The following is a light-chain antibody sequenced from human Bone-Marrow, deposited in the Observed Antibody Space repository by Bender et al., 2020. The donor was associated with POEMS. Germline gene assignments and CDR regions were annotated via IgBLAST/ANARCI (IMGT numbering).Light chain of an antibody. Sequence: QSALTQPASVSGSPGQSITISCTGTSSDVGGYNYVSWYQHHPGKAPKLMIYEATNRPSGVSNRFSGSKSGNTASLTISGLQAEDETNYYCSSYASSSLLVFGTGTKVTVL. V-gene: IGLV2-14*01. CDR1: SSDVGGYNY. J-gene: IGLJ1*01. CDR3: SSYASSSLLV. CDR2: EAT.